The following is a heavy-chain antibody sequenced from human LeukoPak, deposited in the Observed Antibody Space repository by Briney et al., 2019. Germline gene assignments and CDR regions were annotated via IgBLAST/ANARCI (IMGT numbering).Heavy chain of an antibody. D-gene: IGHD2-2*02. J-gene: IGHJ6*03. CDR3: ARYHPIWYYMDV. V-gene: IGHV4-59*08. CDR2: IYYSGST. CDR1: GGSISSYY. Sequence: SETLSLTCTVSGGSISSYYWSWIRQTPGKGLEWIGYIYYSGSTNYNPSLKSRVTISVETSKNQFSLKLSSVTAADTAVYYCARYHPIWYYMDVWGKGTTVTVSS.